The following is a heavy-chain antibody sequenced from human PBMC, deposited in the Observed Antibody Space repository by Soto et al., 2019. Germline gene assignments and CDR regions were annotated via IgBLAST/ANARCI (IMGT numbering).Heavy chain of an antibody. Sequence: GGSLRLSCAASGFTFSNAWMNWVRQAPGKGLEWVGRIKSKTDGGTTDYAAPVKGRFTISRDDSKNTLYLQMNSLKTEDTAVYYCTTDPERSYFYYYYGMDVWGQGTTVTVSS. CDR3: TTDPERSYFYYYYGMDV. V-gene: IGHV3-15*07. CDR2: IKSKTDGGTT. D-gene: IGHD1-26*01. J-gene: IGHJ6*02. CDR1: GFTFSNAW.